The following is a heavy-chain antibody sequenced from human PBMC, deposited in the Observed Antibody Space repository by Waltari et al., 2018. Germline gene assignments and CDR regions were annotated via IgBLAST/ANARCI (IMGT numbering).Heavy chain of an antibody. J-gene: IGHJ5*02. V-gene: IGHV4-39*01. CDR2: IYSRGNI. D-gene: IGHD7-27*01. CDR3: ARHSPGSTWFDP. Sequence: QLQLQESGPGLVKPSETLSLTCSLSSGSITSPDYYWDWIRQSPGKGLEWIGNIYSRGNIPYTPSLGSRVTMSLDSSNNQFSLELRSVTAADTAVYYCARHSPGSTWFDPWGQGTLVTVSS. CDR1: SGSITSPDYY.